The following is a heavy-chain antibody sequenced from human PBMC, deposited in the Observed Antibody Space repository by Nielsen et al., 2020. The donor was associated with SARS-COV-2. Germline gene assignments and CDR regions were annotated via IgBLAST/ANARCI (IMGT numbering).Heavy chain of an antibody. V-gene: IGHV4-31*03. CDR3: ARGDLVVVPSPILGLGPFFYYFYLDV. J-gene: IGHJ6*03. Sequence: SETLSLTCTVSGGSISSGGHYWSWIRRLPGKGLEWIGYIYSSGRIYYNPSLKSRLSISEDTSKNQFSLKLSSVTAADTAVYYCARGDLVVVPSPILGLGPFFYYFYLDVWGKGTTVIVSS. D-gene: IGHD2-2*01. CDR1: GGSISSGGHY. CDR2: IYSSGRI.